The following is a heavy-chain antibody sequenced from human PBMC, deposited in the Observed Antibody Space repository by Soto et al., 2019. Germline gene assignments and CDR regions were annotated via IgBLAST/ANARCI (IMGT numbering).Heavy chain of an antibody. CDR3: ASEGRNCSSSRGYDDYYYYGMDV. Sequence: ASVKVSCKASGYTFTSYGISWVRQAPGQGLEWMGWISAYNGNTNYAQKLQGRVTMTTDTSTSTAYMELRSLRSDDTAVYYCASEGRNCSSSRGYDDYYYYGMDVWGQGTTVTVSS. CDR2: ISAYNGNT. V-gene: IGHV1-18*01. CDR1: GYTFTSYG. J-gene: IGHJ6*02. D-gene: IGHD2-2*01.